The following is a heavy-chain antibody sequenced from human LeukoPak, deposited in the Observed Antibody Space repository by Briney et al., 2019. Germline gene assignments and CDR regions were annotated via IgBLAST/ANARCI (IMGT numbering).Heavy chain of an antibody. J-gene: IGHJ4*02. V-gene: IGHV3-30*01. CDR1: GFTFSSYA. D-gene: IGHD6-6*01. CDR2: ISYDGSNK. CDR3: AREGDIAAFDY. Sequence: PGRSLRLSCAASGFTFSSYAMHWVRQAPGKGLEWVAVISYDGSNKYHADSVKGRFTISRDNSKNTLYLQMNSLRAEDTAVYYCAREGDIAAFDYWGQGTLVTVSS.